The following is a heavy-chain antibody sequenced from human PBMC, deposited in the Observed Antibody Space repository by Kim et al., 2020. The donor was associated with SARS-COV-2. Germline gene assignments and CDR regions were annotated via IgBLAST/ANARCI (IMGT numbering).Heavy chain of an antibody. J-gene: IGHJ3*02. D-gene: IGHD6-13*01. CDR3: ARRGTRIAAAVSDAFDI. V-gene: IGHV4-39*01. CDR1: GGSISSSSYY. Sequence: SETLSLTCTVSGGSISSSSYYWGWIRQPPGKGLEWIGSIYYSGSTYYNPSLKSRVTISVDTSKNQFSLKLSSVTAADTAVYYCARRGTRIAAAVSDAFDIWGQGTMVTVSS. CDR2: IYYSGST.